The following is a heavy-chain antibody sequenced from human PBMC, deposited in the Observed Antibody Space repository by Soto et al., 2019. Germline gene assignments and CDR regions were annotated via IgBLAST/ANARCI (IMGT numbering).Heavy chain of an antibody. CDR2: IIPIFGTA. Sequence: SVKVSCKASGGTFSSYAISWVRQAPGQGLEWMGGIIPIFGTANYAQKFQGRVTITADKSTSTAYMELSSLRSEDTAVYYCARDFSGSYYTVHYYGMDVWGQGTTVTVSS. CDR1: GGTFSSYA. V-gene: IGHV1-69*06. CDR3: ARDFSGSYYTVHYYGMDV. D-gene: IGHD1-26*01. J-gene: IGHJ6*02.